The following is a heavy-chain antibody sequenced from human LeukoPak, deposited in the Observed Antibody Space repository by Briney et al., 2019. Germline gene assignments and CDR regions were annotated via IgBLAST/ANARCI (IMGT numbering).Heavy chain of an antibody. D-gene: IGHD6-19*01. Sequence: PGRSLRLSCAASGFTFSSYAMHWVRQAPGKGLEWVAVISYDGSNKYYADSVKGRFTISRDNSKNTLYLQMNSLRAEDTAVYYCARVVSVAGSYYYHYYMDVWGKGTTVTVSS. CDR3: ARVVSVAGSYYYHYYMDV. CDR2: ISYDGSNK. CDR1: GFTFSSYA. V-gene: IGHV3-30*04. J-gene: IGHJ6*03.